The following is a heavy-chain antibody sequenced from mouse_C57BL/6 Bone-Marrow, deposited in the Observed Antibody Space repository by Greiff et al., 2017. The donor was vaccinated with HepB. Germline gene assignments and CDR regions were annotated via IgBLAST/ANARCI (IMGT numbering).Heavy chain of an antibody. CDR3: ARQGYYGSSPHYYAMDY. J-gene: IGHJ4*01. CDR1: GFTFSSYT. CDR2: ISGGGGNT. V-gene: IGHV5-9*01. D-gene: IGHD1-1*01. Sequence: EVKLQESGGGLVKPGGSLKLSCAASGFTFSSYTMSWVRQTPEKRLEWVATISGGGGNTYYPDSVKGRFTISRDNAKNTLYLQMSSLRSEDTALYYCARQGYYGSSPHYYAMDYWGQGTSVTVSS.